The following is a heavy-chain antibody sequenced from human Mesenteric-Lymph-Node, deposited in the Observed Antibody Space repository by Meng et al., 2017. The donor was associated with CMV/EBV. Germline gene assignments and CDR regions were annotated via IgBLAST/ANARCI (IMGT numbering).Heavy chain of an antibody. V-gene: IGHV4-34*01. D-gene: IGHD3-3*01. CDR2: IHHSGST. Sequence: SETLSLTCAVYGGSFSGYYWTWIRQPPGKGLEWIGEIHHSGSTNYSPSLKSRVTVSGDTSRNQFSLKMSSVTAADTAVYYCARRGGGNYPFYFDYWGRGTPVTVSS. CDR3: ARRGGGNYPFYFDY. CDR1: GGSFSGYY. J-gene: IGHJ4*01.